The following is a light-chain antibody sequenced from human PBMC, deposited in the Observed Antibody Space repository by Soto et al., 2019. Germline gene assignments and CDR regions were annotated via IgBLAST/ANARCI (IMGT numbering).Light chain of an antibody. J-gene: IGKJ4*01. CDR3: HQGSNWPLT. CDR1: QSVSSY. V-gene: IGKV3-11*01. Sequence: EIVLTQSPATLSLSPGARAPLSCRASQSVSSYLAWYQQNPGQAPRLLIYDASNRATGIPARFSGSGSGTDFNLTISSLEPEDFAVYYCHQGSNWPLTFGGGTKVDI. CDR2: DAS.